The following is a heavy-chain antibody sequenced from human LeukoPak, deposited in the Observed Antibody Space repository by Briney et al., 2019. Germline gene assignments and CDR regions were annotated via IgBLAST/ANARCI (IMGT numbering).Heavy chain of an antibody. Sequence: PGGSLRLSCAASGFTFSNAWMSWVRQAPGKGLEWVGHIKSKTDGETTSYATPVKGRFTISRDDSKNTLYLQLNSLRAEDIGLYYRTTGWVPESVAFDIWGQGTLVTVSS. CDR3: TTGWVPESVAFDI. J-gene: IGHJ4*02. D-gene: IGHD1-26*01. CDR1: GFTFSNAW. V-gene: IGHV3-15*01. CDR2: IKSKTDGETT.